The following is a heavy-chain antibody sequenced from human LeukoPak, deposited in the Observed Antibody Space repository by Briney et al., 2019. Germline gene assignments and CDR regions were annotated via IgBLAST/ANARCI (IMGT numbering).Heavy chain of an antibody. J-gene: IGHJ6*02. CDR2: INHNGNVN. D-gene: IGHD3-16*01. CDR3: ARGGGLDV. CDR1: GFIFSQYS. V-gene: IGHV3-7*03. Sequence: GGSLRLSCAASGFIFSQYSMNWARQAPGKGLEWVASINHNGNVNYYVDSVKGRFTISRDNAKNSLYLQMSNLRAEDTAVYFCARGGGLDVWGQGATVTVSS.